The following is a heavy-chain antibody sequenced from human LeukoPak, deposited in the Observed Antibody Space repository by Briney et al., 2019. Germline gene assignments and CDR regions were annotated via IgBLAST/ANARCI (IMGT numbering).Heavy chain of an antibody. CDR2: IYSGGST. V-gene: IGHV3-53*01. J-gene: IGHJ4*02. CDR1: GFPVSSNY. Sequence: GSLRLSCAASGFPVSSNYMSWVRPAPGKGVEWVSVIYSGGSTYYADSVKGRFTISRDNSKNTLYLQMNSLRAEDTAVYYCAREMESYSSGWYYFDYWGQGTLVTVSS. D-gene: IGHD6-19*01. CDR3: AREMESYSSGWYYFDY.